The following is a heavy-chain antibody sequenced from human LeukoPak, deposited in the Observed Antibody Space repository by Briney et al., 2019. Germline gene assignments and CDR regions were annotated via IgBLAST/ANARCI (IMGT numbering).Heavy chain of an antibody. D-gene: IGHD2-15*01. V-gene: IGHV3-7*01. J-gene: IGHJ4*02. CDR2: IKQGGSEK. CDR1: GFTFSVSW. CDR3: ARGGGSYEY. Sequence: SGGSLRLSCAASGFTFSVSWMSWVRQAPGKGLEWVANIKQGGSEKYYVDSVKGRFTISRDNAKNSLYLQMNSLRGEDTAVYYCARGGGSYEYWGQGTLVTVSS.